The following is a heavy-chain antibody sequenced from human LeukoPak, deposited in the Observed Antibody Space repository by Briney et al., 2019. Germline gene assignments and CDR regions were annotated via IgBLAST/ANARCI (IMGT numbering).Heavy chain of an antibody. J-gene: IGHJ4*02. CDR2: ISWNSGSI. V-gene: IGHV3-9*01. CDR3: AKDIYYDSSGGIDY. D-gene: IGHD3-22*01. CDR1: GFTFDDYA. Sequence: GGSLRLSCAASGFTFDDYAMHWVRHAPGKGLEWVSGISWNSGSIGYADSVKGRFTISRDNAKNSLYLQMNSLRAEDTALYYCAKDIYYDSSGGIDYWGQGTLVTVSS.